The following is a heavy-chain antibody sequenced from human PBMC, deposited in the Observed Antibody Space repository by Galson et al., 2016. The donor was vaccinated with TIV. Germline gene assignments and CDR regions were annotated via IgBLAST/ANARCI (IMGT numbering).Heavy chain of an antibody. Sequence: SLRLSCAASGFSLSDYAMTWVRQAPGKGLEWVSDISGRGGTTHYAYPVKGRYTISRDNSKNTLDLHMSSLRAEDTALYYCARGPTTRRGYYGLDIWGQGTTVTVSS. D-gene: IGHD1-26*01. V-gene: IGHV3-23*01. J-gene: IGHJ6*02. CDR2: ISGRGGTT. CDR3: ARGPTTRRGYYGLDI. CDR1: GFSLSDYA.